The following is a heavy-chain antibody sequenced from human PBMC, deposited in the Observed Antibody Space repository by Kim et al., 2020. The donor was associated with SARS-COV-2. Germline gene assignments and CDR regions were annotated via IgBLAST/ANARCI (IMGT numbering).Heavy chain of an antibody. CDR3: ARESGGDFDY. CDR2: GST. Sequence: GSTNYNPSLKSRVTISVDTSKNQFSLKLSSVTAADTAVYYCARESGGDFDYWGQGTLVTVSS. J-gene: IGHJ4*02. V-gene: IGHV4-31*02.